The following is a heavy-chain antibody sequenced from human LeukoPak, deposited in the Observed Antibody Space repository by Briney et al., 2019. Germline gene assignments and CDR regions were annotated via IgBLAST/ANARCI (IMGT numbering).Heavy chain of an antibody. Sequence: TGGSLRLSCAASGLTFSSYSMNWVRQAPGKGLEWVSYISSSSSTIYYADSVKGRFTISRDNAKNSLYLRMNSLRAEDTAVYYCARVIGSVDYWGQGTLVTVSS. J-gene: IGHJ4*02. CDR2: ISSSSSTI. V-gene: IGHV3-48*04. CDR3: ARVIGSVDY. D-gene: IGHD2-21*01. CDR1: GLTFSSYS.